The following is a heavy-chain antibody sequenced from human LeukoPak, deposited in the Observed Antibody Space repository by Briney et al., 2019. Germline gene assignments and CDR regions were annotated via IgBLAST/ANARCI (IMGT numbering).Heavy chain of an antibody. CDR1: GFTFSGHW. Sequence: GGSLRLSCAASGFTFSGHWMSWVRRAPGKGLEWVGNIKQDGSDKYYVDSVKGRFTIFRDNTKNSLYLQMNSLRDEDTAVYYCARDYGSGRYSYYFDYWGQGTLVTVSS. CDR3: ARDYGSGRYSYYFDY. CDR2: IKQDGSDK. V-gene: IGHV3-7*01. J-gene: IGHJ4*02. D-gene: IGHD3-10*01.